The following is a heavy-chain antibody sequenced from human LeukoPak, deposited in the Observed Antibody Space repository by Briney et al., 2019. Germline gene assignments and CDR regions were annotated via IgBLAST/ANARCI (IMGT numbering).Heavy chain of an antibody. Sequence: GGSLRLSCAASGFTFSNYGIHWVRQAPGKGLEWVANIKQDGSEKYYVDSVKGRFTISRDNAKNSLYLQMNSLRAEDTAVYYCAREGDIVSTHYYYYYYMDVWGKGTTVTVSS. CDR2: IKQDGSEK. J-gene: IGHJ6*03. V-gene: IGHV3-7*01. CDR3: AREGDIVSTHYYYYYYMDV. CDR1: GFTFSNYG. D-gene: IGHD5/OR15-5a*01.